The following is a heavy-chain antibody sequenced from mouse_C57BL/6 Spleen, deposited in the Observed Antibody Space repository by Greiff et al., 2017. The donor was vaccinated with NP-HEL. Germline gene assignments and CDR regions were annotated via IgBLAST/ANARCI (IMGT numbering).Heavy chain of an antibody. D-gene: IGHD2-4*01. CDR3: TRGRLRRGAMDY. J-gene: IGHJ4*01. V-gene: IGHV1-15*01. CDR2: IDPETGGT. CDR1: GYTFTDYE. Sequence: VQLQESGAELVRPGASVTLSCKASGYTFTDYEMHWVKQTPVHGLEWIGAIDPETGGTAYNQKFKGKAILTADKSSSTAYMELRSLTSEDSAVYYCTRGRLRRGAMDYWGQGTSVTVSS.